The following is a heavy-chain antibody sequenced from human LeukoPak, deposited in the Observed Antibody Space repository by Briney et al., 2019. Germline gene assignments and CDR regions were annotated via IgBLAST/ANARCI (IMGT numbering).Heavy chain of an antibody. CDR3: ARVNGIVGATTPMDV. CDR2: ISAYNGNT. D-gene: IGHD1-26*01. CDR1: GYTFTSYG. V-gene: IGHV1-18*01. J-gene: IGHJ6*04. Sequence: ASVKVSCKASGYTFTSYGISWVRQAPGQGLEWMGWISAYNGNTNYAQKLQGRVTITADKSTSTAYMELSSLRSEDTAVYYCARVNGIVGATTPMDVWGKGTTVTVSS.